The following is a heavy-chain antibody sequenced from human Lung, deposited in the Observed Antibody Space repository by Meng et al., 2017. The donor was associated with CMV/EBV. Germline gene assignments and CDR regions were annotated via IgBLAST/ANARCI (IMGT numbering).Heavy chain of an antibody. CDR1: GDTFSSYA. CDR3: ARSPEFYQLLPGPYDYYGMDV. D-gene: IGHD2-2*01. CDR2: IIPIFGTT. V-gene: IGHV1-69*05. J-gene: IGHJ6*02. Sequence: SVKVSXKASGDTFSSYAITWVRQAPGQGLEWMGWIIPIFGTTNYAQKFQGRVTITTDESTSTAYMELSSLRSEDTAVYYCARSPEFYQLLPGPYDYYGMDVWGQGXTVTVSS.